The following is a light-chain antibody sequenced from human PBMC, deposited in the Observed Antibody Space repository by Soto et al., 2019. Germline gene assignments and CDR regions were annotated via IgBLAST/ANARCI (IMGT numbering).Light chain of an antibody. J-gene: IGLJ3*02. CDR1: SSNIGSNT. V-gene: IGLV1-44*01. CDR3: GAWDDSLNGV. Sequence: QSVLTQPPSASGTPGQRVTISCSGSSSNIGSNTVSWYQQLPGTAPKHLIYSNNQRPSGVPDRFSGSKSGTSASLAISGLQSEDEADYYCGAWDDSLNGVFGGGTKLTVL. CDR2: SNN.